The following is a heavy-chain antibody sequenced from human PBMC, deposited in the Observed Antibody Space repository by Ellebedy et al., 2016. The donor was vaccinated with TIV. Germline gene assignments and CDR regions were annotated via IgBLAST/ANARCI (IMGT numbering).Heavy chain of an antibody. CDR3: TSDEMDRIVGTTNFDY. J-gene: IGHJ4*02. D-gene: IGHD1-26*01. CDR2: INSDGSST. CDR1: GLIFNRYW. V-gene: IGHV3-74*01. Sequence: GESLKISCADSGLIFNRYWMHWVRQAPGKGLVWVSEINSDGSSTNYADSVKGRFTISRDNAKNSLHLQMNSLKTEDTAVYYCTSDEMDRIVGTTNFDYWGQGTLVTVAS.